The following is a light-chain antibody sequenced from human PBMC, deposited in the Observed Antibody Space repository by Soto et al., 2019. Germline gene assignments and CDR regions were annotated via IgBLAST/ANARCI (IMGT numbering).Light chain of an antibody. V-gene: IGLV2-11*01. CDR1: NSDVGGYNY. Sequence: QSVLTQPRSVSGSAGQSVTISCTGTNSDVGGYNYVSWYQQYPGKAPKLMISGVSERPSGVPDRFSGSKSGNTASLTISGLQAEDEADYYCCSYVDTDTWVFGGGTK. CDR2: GVS. CDR3: CSYVDTDTWV. J-gene: IGLJ3*02.